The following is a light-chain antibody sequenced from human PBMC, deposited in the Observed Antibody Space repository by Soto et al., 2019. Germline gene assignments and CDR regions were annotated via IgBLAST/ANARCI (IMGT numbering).Light chain of an antibody. J-gene: IGKJ3*01. CDR1: QSVSSSH. V-gene: IGKV3-20*01. Sequence: EIVSTQSPGTLSLSTGERVTLSFRASQSVSSSHLAWYQQKPGQAPRLLIYGASSRATGIPDRFSGSGSGTDFTLTISRLEPEDFAVYYCQQYGSSSLTFGPGTKVDI. CDR3: QQYGSSSLT. CDR2: GAS.